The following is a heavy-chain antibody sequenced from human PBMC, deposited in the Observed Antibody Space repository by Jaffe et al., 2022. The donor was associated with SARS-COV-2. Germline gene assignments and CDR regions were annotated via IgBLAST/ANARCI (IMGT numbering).Heavy chain of an antibody. CDR3: ARGELLLWFGELIPRPPDY. CDR1: GFTFSSYS. V-gene: IGHV3-48*02. CDR2: ISSSSSTI. Sequence: EVQLVESGGGLVQPGGSLRLSCAASGFTFSSYSMNWVRQAPGKGLEWVSYISSSSSTIYYADSVKGRFTISRDNAKNSLYLQMNSLRDEDTAVYYCARGELLLWFGELIPRPPDYWGQGTLVTVSS. D-gene: IGHD3-10*01. J-gene: IGHJ4*02.